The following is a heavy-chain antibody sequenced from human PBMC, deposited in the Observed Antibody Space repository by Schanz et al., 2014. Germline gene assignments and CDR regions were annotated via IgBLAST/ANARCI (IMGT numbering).Heavy chain of an antibody. CDR1: RFTFNAYD. Sequence: VQLVESGGGLAQPGGSLRLSCAASRFTFNAYDMYWIRQAPGKGLEWVALISHDGSNKNSADSVKGRFTISRDNSKNTLYLQMNSLRGDDTAIYYCVKGGTNTLDSWGQGTLVTVSS. CDR3: VKGGTNTLDS. J-gene: IGHJ4*02. V-gene: IGHV3-30*18. CDR2: ISHDGSNK.